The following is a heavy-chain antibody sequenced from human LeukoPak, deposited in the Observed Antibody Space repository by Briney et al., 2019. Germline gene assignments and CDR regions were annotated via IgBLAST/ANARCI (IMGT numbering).Heavy chain of an antibody. V-gene: IGHV3-30*02. CDR3: ARERSYDILTGYYREGYYYYMDV. CDR1: EFTFSNYW. Sequence: GGSLRLSCAASEFTFSNYWMSWVRQAPGKGLEWVTFVRFDGSYQLYTDSVKGRFTISRDNSKSTLYLQMNSLRAEDTALYYCARERSYDILTGYYREGYYYYMDVWGKGTTVTVSS. CDR2: VRFDGSYQ. J-gene: IGHJ6*03. D-gene: IGHD3-9*01.